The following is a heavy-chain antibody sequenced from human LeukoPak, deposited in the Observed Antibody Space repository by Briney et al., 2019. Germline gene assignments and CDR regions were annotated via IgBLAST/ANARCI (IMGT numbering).Heavy chain of an antibody. CDR2: ISYDGDNK. CDR3: AKENRYRGNYEFDC. D-gene: IGHD1-26*01. V-gene: IGHV3-30*18. Sequence: GGSLRLSCAASGFSFSSYGMHWVRQAPGKGLEWVAVISYDGDNKYHADSVKGRFTISRDNSKYTLYLQMNSLRAEDTAVYYCAKENRYRGNYEFDCWGQGTLVTVSS. J-gene: IGHJ4*02. CDR1: GFSFSSYG.